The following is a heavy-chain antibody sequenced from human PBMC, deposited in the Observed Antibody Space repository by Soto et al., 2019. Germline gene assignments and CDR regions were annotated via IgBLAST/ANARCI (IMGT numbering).Heavy chain of an antibody. J-gene: IGHJ4*02. D-gene: IGHD2-2*01. CDR3: TRRASSSFYHFDF. CDR2: IDPSDSYV. Sequence: GESLKISCQASGYSFTAYWITWVRQMPGKGLEWMATIDPSDSYVDYSPSFRGHVTFSVDRSITTVYLQWNSLKASDSAMYFCTRRASSSFYHFDFWGQGALVTVSS. CDR1: GYSFTAYW. V-gene: IGHV5-10-1*01.